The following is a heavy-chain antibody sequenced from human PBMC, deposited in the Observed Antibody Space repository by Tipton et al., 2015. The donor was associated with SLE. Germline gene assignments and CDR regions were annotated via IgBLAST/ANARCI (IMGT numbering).Heavy chain of an antibody. D-gene: IGHD1-14*01. J-gene: IGHJ3*02. CDR3: AGGFVTTSRVWNGFDI. CDR2: TYFSGST. CDR1: GDSISSGGYY. Sequence: TLSLTCTVSGDSISSGGYYWSWVRQHPGKGLEWCGYTYFSGSTYYNPSLTSRVIISIDTSKNQFSLKLSSVTAADTAVYYCAGGFVTTSRVWNGFDIWGQGTLVNVSS. V-gene: IGHV4-31*03.